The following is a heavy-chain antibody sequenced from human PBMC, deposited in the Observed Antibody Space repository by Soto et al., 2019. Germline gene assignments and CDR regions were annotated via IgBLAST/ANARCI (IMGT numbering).Heavy chain of an antibody. V-gene: IGHV4-38-2*01. CDR2: IYRTGIT. CDR3: ARSLSSRGIDY. J-gene: IGHJ4*02. Sequence: ASETLSLTCAVSGYSVSGDYYWAWIRQPPGTGLEWIGSIYRTGITFYNPSLKSRVTISIDTSKNQFSLTLSSVTAADTAVYYCARSLSSRGIDYWGQGTLVTVSS. CDR1: GYSVSGDYY. D-gene: IGHD1-1*01.